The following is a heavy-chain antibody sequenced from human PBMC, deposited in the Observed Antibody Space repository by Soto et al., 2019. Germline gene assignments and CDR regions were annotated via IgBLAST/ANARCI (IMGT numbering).Heavy chain of an antibody. D-gene: IGHD1-26*01. Sequence: GGSLRLSCAASGFTFSSYGMHWVRQAPGKGLEWVAVISYDGSNKYYADSVKGRFTISRDNSKNTLYLQMNSLRAEDTAVYYCAKAGRKRALNWFDPWGQGTLVTVSS. V-gene: IGHV3-30*18. CDR1: GFTFSSYG. J-gene: IGHJ5*02. CDR3: AKAGRKRALNWFDP. CDR2: ISYDGSNK.